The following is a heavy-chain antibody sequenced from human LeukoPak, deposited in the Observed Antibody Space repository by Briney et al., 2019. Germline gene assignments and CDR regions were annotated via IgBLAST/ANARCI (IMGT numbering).Heavy chain of an antibody. V-gene: IGHV3-30*18. CDR2: ISYDGSNK. CDR3: AKDLASTGIVGSGFDY. D-gene: IGHD1-26*01. J-gene: IGHJ4*02. Sequence: PGGSLRLSCAAPGFTFSSYDMHWVRQAPGKGLEWVAVISYDGSNKYYADSVKGRFTISRDNSKNTLYLQMNSLRAEDTAVYYCAKDLASTGIVGSGFDYWGQGTLVTVSS. CDR1: GFTFSSYD.